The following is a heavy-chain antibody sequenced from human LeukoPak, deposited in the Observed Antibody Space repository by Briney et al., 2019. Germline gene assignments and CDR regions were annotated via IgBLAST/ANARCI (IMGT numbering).Heavy chain of an antibody. CDR1: GFIFTNYF. V-gene: IGHV3-7*03. J-gene: IGHJ4*02. Sequence: PGGSLRLSCAASGFIFTNYFMSWVRQAPGKGLEWVGHIKEDGSSQNYADSVKGRFTISRDNAKSSLHLQMNGLRAEDTAMYYCVKDSGWFHFDSWGQGTLVTVSS. CDR3: VKDSGWFHFDS. D-gene: IGHD6-19*01. CDR2: IKEDGSSQ.